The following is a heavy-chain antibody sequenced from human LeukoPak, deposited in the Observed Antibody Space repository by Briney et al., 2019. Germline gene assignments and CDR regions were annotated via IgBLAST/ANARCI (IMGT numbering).Heavy chain of an antibody. D-gene: IGHD6-13*01. Sequence: GGSLRLSCAASGFTFSSYAMSWVRQAPGKGLEWVSAISGSGGSTYYADSVKGRFTISRDNSKNTLYLQMNSLRAEDTAVYYCAKDPVQRQLVHPDYWGQGTLVTVSS. CDR2: ISGSGGST. CDR1: GFTFSSYA. CDR3: AKDPVQRQLVHPDY. J-gene: IGHJ4*02. V-gene: IGHV3-23*01.